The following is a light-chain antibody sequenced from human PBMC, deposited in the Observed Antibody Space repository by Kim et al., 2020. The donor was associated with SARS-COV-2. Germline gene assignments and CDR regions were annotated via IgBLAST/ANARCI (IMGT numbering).Light chain of an antibody. CDR3: QQYDTSPRT. J-gene: IGKJ1*01. CDR2: GAS. Sequence: SPGERATLSCRASQSVSRTSLAWYQHKPGQAPRLLIYGASSRATGIPDRFSGSGSGTDFTLTIRRLEPEDFAVYYCQQYDTSPRTFGQGTKVDIK. V-gene: IGKV3-20*01. CDR1: QSVSRTS.